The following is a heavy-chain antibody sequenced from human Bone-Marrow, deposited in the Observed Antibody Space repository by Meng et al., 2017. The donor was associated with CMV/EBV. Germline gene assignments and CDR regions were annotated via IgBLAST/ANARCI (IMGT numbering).Heavy chain of an antibody. CDR3: ARLQYSSSPGFDY. V-gene: IGHV3-30-3*01. D-gene: IGHD6-6*01. J-gene: IGHJ4*02. CDR1: GFTFSSYA. CDR2: ISYDGSNK. Sequence: GESLKISCAASGFTFSSYAMHWVRQAPGKGLEWVAVISYDGSNKYYADSVKGRFTISRDNSKNTLYLQMNSLRAEDTAVYYCARLQYSSSPGFDYWGQGTLLTVS.